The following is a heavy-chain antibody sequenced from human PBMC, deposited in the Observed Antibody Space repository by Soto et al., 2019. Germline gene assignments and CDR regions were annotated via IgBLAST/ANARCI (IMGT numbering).Heavy chain of an antibody. CDR2: INHSGST. CDR1: GGSFSGYY. CDR3: AREVAAPSHFDY. V-gene: IGHV4-34*01. J-gene: IGHJ4*02. Sequence: SETLSLTCAVYGGSFSGYYWSWIRQPPGKGLEWIGEINHSGSTNYNPSLKSRVTISVDTSKNQFSLKLSSVTAADTAVYYCAREVAAPSHFDYWGQGTLVTVSS. D-gene: IGHD6-6*01.